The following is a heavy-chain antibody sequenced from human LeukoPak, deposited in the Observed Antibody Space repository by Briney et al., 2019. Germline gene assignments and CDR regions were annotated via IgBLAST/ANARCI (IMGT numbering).Heavy chain of an antibody. V-gene: IGHV1-8*02. J-gene: IGHJ6*02. CDR1: GYTFISYD. D-gene: IGHD1/OR15-1a*01. CDR3: ARSSTETTDGAMDV. CDR2: MNPNSGKT. Sequence: GASVKVSCKASGYTFISYDVNWVRQATGQGLEWMGWMNPNSGKTGYAQNFQGRVTMTRNTSISTVYMELSSLRSEDTAVYYCARSSTETTDGAMDVWGQGTTVTVSS.